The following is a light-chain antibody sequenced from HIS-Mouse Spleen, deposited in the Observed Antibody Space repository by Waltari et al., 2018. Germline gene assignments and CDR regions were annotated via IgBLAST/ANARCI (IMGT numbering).Light chain of an antibody. CDR1: QSVSSSY. CDR2: GAS. J-gene: IGKJ1*01. Sequence: EIVLTQSPGTLSLSPGERATLSCRASQSVSSSYLAWYQQKPGQAPRLRIYGASSRATGIPDMFSGSGSGTDFTLTISRLEPEDFAVYYCQQYGSSPWTFGQGTKVEIK. CDR3: QQYGSSPWT. V-gene: IGKV3-20*01.